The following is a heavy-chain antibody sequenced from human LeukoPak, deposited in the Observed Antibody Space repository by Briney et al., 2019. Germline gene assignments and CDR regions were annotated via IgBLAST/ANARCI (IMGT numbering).Heavy chain of an antibody. CDR1: GGSISSYY. J-gene: IGHJ4*02. D-gene: IGHD3-10*01. CDR2: IYYSGST. Sequence: SETLSLTCTVSGGSISSYYWSWIRQHPGKGLEWIGYIYYSGSTYYNPSLKSRVTISVDTSKNQFSLKLSSVTAADTAVYYCARVASNYYGSGSSVFDYWGQGTLVTVSS. CDR3: ARVASNYYGSGSSVFDY. V-gene: IGHV4-59*06.